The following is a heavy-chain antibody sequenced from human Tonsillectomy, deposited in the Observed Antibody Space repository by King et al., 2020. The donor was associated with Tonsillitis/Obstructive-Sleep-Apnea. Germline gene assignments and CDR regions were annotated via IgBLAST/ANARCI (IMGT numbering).Heavy chain of an antibody. CDR1: GGSFSGYY. V-gene: IGHV4-34*01. CDR3: AREGSHNGFDI. Sequence: VQLQQWGAGLLKPSETLSLTCAVYGGSFSGYYWSWIRQPPGKGLEWIGEIDHSGSTNYNLSLKSRVTISLDTSKTQFSLKLSSVTAADTAVYYCAREGSHNGFDIWGQGTMVTVSS. J-gene: IGHJ3*02. CDR2: IDHSGST.